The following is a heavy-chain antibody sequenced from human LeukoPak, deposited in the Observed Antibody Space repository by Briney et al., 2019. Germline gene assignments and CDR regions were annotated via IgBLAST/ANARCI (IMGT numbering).Heavy chain of an antibody. V-gene: IGHV4-30-4*08. CDR2: IYYSGST. CDR3: ARAPVGATRYFDY. CDR1: GGSISSGDYY. D-gene: IGHD1-26*01. Sequence: SQTLSLTCTVSGGSISSGDYYWSWIRQPPGKDLEWIGYIYYSGSTYYNPSLKSRVTISVDTSKNQFSLKLSSVTAADTAVYYCARAPVGATRYFDYWGQGTLVTVSS. J-gene: IGHJ4*02.